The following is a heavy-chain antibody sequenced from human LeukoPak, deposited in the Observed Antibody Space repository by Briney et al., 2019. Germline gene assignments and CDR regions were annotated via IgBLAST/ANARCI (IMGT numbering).Heavy chain of an antibody. CDR2: ISSSSSYT. V-gene: IGHV3-11*06. CDR3: ARDCRFTDYGSGNSDYFDY. J-gene: IGHJ4*02. D-gene: IGHD3-10*01. Sequence: GGSLRLSCAASGFTFSDYYMSWIRQAPGKGLEWVSYISSSSSYTNYADSVKGRFTISRDNAKNSLYLQMNSLRAEDTAVNYCARDCRFTDYGSGNSDYFDYWGQGTLVTVSS. CDR1: GFTFSDYY.